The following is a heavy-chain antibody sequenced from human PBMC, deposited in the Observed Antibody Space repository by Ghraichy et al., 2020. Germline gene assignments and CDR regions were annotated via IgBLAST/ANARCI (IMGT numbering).Heavy chain of an antibody. J-gene: IGHJ4*02. D-gene: IGHD3-10*01. CDR3: ASVTSSGSYYTTEVDY. CDR1: GGSIRSSNYN. V-gene: IGHV4-39*07. Sequence: SQTISLTCAVSGGSIRSSNYNWGWIRQPPGKGLELIGIIYYSGSTYYNPSLKSRVTISVDTSKNQFSLKLSSVAAADTAVYYCASVTSSGSYYTTEVDYWGQGTLVTVSS. CDR2: IYYSGST.